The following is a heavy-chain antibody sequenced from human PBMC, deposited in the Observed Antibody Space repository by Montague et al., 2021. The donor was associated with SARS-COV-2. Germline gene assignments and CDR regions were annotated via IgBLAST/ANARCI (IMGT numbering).Heavy chain of an antibody. CDR2: IYYSGST. CDR1: GGSISSYY. V-gene: IGHV4-59*01. Sequence: SETLSLTCTVSGGSISSYYWSWIRQPPGKGLEWIGYIYYSGSTNYNPSLKSRVTISVDTSKSQFSLKLSSVTAADTAVYYCARRSLGYCSGGSCYSAFDPWGKGTLVTVSS. D-gene: IGHD2-15*01. J-gene: IGHJ5*02. CDR3: ARRSLGYCSGGSCYSAFDP.